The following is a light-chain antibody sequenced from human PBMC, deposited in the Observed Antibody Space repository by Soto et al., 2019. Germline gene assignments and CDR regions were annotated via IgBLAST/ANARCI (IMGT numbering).Light chain of an antibody. V-gene: IGKV1-5*03. CDR2: KAS. J-gene: IGKJ4*01. CDR3: LQYNVYPLS. Sequence: DIQMTQSPSTLSASVGDRVTITCRARQNINRWLAWYQQRPGKAPNLLLHKASTLEVGVPSRFSGSASGTEVTVTISSLQPDDFAVYFCLQYNVYPLSFGGGTKVEIK. CDR1: QNINRW.